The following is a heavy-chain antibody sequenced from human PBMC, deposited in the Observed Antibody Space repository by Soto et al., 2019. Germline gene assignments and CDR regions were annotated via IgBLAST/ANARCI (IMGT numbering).Heavy chain of an antibody. CDR3: ARDRYYDSSGGI. CDR1: GGSISSYY. D-gene: IGHD3-22*01. CDR2: IYYSGST. Sequence: SETLSLTCTVSGGSISSYYWSWIRQPPGKGLEWIGYIYYSGSTNYNPSLKSRVTISVDTSKNQFSLKLSSVTAADTAVYYCARDRYYDSSGGIWGQGTMVTVSS. J-gene: IGHJ3*02. V-gene: IGHV4-59*01.